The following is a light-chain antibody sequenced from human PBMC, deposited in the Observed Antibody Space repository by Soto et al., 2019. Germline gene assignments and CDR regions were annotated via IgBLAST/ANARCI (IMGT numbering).Light chain of an antibody. CDR1: QTVASN. CDR3: QQYHNLPPQYT. J-gene: IGKJ2*01. CDR2: GAS. Sequence: EIVMTQSPASLSASPGDEATLSCRASQTVASNLAWYQQKPGQGPRLLIHGASTRAAGVPARFSGSGSGTDLILTISSLQSEVFAVYNCQQYHNLPPQYTLGQGTKRQIK. V-gene: IGKV3-15*01.